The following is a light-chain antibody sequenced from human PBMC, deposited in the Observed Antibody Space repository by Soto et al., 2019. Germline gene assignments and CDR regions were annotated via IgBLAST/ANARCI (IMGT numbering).Light chain of an antibody. Sequence: QSVLTQPPSASGTPGQRVTISCSGSSSNIGSNYVYWYQQLPGTAPTLLIYRNNQRPSGVPVRFSGSKSGTSASLAISGLRAEDEADYYCEAWDDSLSAHVVFGGGTKVTVL. CDR3: EAWDDSLSAHVV. CDR2: RNN. J-gene: IGLJ2*01. CDR1: SSNIGSNY. V-gene: IGLV1-47*01.